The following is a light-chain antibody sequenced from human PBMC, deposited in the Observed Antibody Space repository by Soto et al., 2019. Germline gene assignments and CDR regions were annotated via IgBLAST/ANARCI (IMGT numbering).Light chain of an antibody. J-gene: IGKJ1*01. Sequence: DIVMTQSPDSLAVSLGERATINCKSSQSVLYSSNNKNYLAWYQQKPGQPPKLLIYWASTRESGVPDRFSGSGSGTDFTLAFCSLQAEDVAVYYCQQYYSTPRTFGQGTKVEIK. CDR1: QSVLYSSNNKNY. CDR2: WAS. V-gene: IGKV4-1*01. CDR3: QQYYSTPRT.